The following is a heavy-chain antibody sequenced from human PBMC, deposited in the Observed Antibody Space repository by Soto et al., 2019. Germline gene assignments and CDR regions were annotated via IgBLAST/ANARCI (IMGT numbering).Heavy chain of an antibody. Sequence: EVQVVESGGGLVQPGGSLRLSCAAFGFTFSDHYMDWVRQAPGKGLEWVGRTRNKANSYTTEYAASVKGRFTISRDDSKNSLYLQMNSLKTEDTAVYYCARGYSSGWYGDAFDVWGQGTTVIVSS. CDR2: TRNKANSYTT. J-gene: IGHJ3*01. V-gene: IGHV3-72*01. D-gene: IGHD6-19*01. CDR3: ARGYSSGWYGDAFDV. CDR1: GFTFSDHY.